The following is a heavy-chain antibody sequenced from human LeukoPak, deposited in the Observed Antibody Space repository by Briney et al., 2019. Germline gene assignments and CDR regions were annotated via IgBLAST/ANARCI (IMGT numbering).Heavy chain of an antibody. CDR3: AKLSDYADYLPFDS. CDR2: IYYDGSNN. V-gene: IGHV3-33*06. D-gene: IGHD4-17*01. CDR1: GFTFRNYG. J-gene: IGHJ4*02. Sequence: PGRSLRLSCAASGFTFRNYGMHWVRQAPGKGLEWVALIYYDGSNNYYADSVKGRFTISRDNSKNTVYLQMNSLRVEDTAVYYCAKLSDYADYLPFDSWGQGTLVTVSS.